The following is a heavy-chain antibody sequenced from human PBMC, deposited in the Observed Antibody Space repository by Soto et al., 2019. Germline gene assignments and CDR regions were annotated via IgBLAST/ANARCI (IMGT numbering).Heavy chain of an antibody. J-gene: IGHJ4*02. D-gene: IGHD1-1*01. CDR1: GFTFSNHA. Sequence: EVQLLESGGDLVQPGGSLSLSCAASGFTFSNHAMSWVRQAPGKGLEWVSAIVAGGSTYYADSVKGRFTISRDNSKNTRYLQMNSLRADDPAVYYCAKAVGDNSNRPHDWGQGTMVTVSS. V-gene: IGHV3-23*01. CDR3: AKAVGDNSNRPHD. CDR2: IVAGGST.